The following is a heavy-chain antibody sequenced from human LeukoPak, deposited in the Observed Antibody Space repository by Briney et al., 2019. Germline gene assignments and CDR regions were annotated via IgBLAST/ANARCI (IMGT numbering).Heavy chain of an antibody. V-gene: IGHV4-38-2*02. CDR2: LYYSGST. CDR1: GPSISSDYD. J-gene: IGHJ1*01. Sequence: SETLSLTCAVSGPSISSDYDWGCIRQHPGKGLEWIGSLYYSGSTYHNPSLKSRVSMSVDTSKNQFSLKLSSVTAADTAVYFCARDRIGAHGPGYFQYWGQGTLVTVSS. CDR3: ARDRIGAHGPGYFQY. D-gene: IGHD3-10*01.